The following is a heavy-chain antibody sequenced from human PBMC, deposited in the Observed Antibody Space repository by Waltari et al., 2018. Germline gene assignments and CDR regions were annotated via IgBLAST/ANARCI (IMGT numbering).Heavy chain of an antibody. CDR3: ARRLGYCSGGSCPAFDI. Sequence: QVQLQESGPGLVKPSETLSLTCTVSGGSISSHYWSWIRQPPGKGLEWIGYNYYMGSTNSNPSLKSRVTLSVDTSKNQFSLKLSSVTAADTAVYYCARRLGYCSGGSCPAFDIWGQGTMVTVSS. V-gene: IGHV4-59*11. CDR2: NYYMGST. J-gene: IGHJ3*02. CDR1: GGSISSHY. D-gene: IGHD2-15*01.